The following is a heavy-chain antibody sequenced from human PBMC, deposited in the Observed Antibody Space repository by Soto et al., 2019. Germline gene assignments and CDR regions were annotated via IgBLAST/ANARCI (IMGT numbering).Heavy chain of an antibody. Sequence: EVQLLESGGGLLEPGESLRLSCAASGFTFRTYAMSWVRQATGKGLGWVAAITGSGDSAYYADSVKGRFTISRDNSKNTLFVEMNSLRADDTAVYYCTKDYGAVADFWGQGTLITVSS. J-gene: IGHJ4*02. CDR3: TKDYGAVADF. CDR1: GFTFRTYA. D-gene: IGHD6-19*01. V-gene: IGHV3-23*01. CDR2: ITGSGDSA.